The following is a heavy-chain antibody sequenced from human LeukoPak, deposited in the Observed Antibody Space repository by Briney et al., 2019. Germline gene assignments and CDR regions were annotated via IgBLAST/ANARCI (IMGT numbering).Heavy chain of an antibody. CDR2: INPNSGGT. J-gene: IGHJ4*02. D-gene: IGHD6-13*01. V-gene: IGHV1-2*02. Sequence: ASVKVSCKASGYTFTGYYTHWVRQAPGQGLEWMGWINPNSGGTNYAQKFQGRVTMTGDTSISTAYMELSRLRSDDTAVYYCANSYSSSWPFDYWGQGTLVTVSS. CDR1: GYTFTGYY. CDR3: ANSYSSSWPFDY.